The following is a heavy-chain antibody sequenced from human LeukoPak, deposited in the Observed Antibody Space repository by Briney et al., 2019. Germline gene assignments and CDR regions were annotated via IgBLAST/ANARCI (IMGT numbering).Heavy chain of an antibody. CDR1: GFTFSSYG. Sequence: GGSLRLSCAASGFTFSSYGMHWVRQAPGKGLEWVAFIRYDGSNKYYADSVKGRFTISRDNSKNTLYLQMNSLRAEDTAVYYCASGTYYPDYFDFWGQGTLVTVSS. D-gene: IGHD1-26*01. CDR2: IRYDGSNK. J-gene: IGHJ4*02. V-gene: IGHV3-30*02. CDR3: ASGTYYPDYFDF.